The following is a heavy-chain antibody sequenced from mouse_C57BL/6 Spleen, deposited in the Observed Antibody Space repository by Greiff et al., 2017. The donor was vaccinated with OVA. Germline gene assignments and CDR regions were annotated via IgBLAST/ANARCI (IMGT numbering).Heavy chain of an antibody. V-gene: IGHV6-3*01. CDR2: IRLKSDNYST. CDR3: TEDYGSSPLDY. D-gene: IGHD1-1*01. CDR1: GFTFSNYW. J-gene: IGHJ2*01. Sequence: EVQLVESGGGLVQPGGSMKLSCVASGFTFSNYWMNWVRQSPEKGLEWVAQIRLKSDNYSTHYAESVKARFTISRADSKSSVYQLKNNIRAEDTGIYYCTEDYGSSPLDYWGQGTTLTVSS.